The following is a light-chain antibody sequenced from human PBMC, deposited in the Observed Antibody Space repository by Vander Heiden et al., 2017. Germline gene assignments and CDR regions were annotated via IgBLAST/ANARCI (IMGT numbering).Light chain of an antibody. CDR2: LSS. CDR1: QSLLHGNGYNY. CDR3: MQSLQAPVT. V-gene: IGKV2-28*01. Sequence: EIVMTPSPLSLPVTPGEPASISCRSSQSLLHGNGYNYLDWYLQKPGQSPQLLIHLSSNRASGVPDRFSGSGSGTDFTLKISRVEAEDVGVYYCMQSLQAPVTFGGGTKVEIK. J-gene: IGKJ4*01.